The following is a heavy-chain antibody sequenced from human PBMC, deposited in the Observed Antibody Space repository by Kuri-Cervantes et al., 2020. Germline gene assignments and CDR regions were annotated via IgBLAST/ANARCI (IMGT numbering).Heavy chain of an antibody. J-gene: IGHJ4*02. CDR1: GGSISSSNW. Sequence: SETLSLTCAVSGGSISSSNWWSWVRQPPGKGLEWIGEIYHSGSTNYNPSLKSRVTISVDKSKNQFSLKLSPVTAADTAVYYCARLNYYGSGSDYWGQGTLVTVSS. CDR3: ARLNYYGSGSDY. V-gene: IGHV4-4*02. CDR2: IYHSGST. D-gene: IGHD3-10*01.